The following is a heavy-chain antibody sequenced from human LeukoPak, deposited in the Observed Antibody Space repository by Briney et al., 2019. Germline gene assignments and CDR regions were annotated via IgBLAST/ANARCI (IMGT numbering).Heavy chain of an antibody. CDR2: ISYDGSNK. CDR1: GFTFSSYA. Sequence: PGGSLRLSCAASGFTFSSYAMHWVRQAPGKGLEWVAVISYDGSNKYYADSVKGRFTISRDNSKNTLYLQMNSLRAEDTAVYYCARGGSWGTFDSWGQGTLVTVSS. CDR3: ARGGSWGTFDS. D-gene: IGHD1-26*01. V-gene: IGHV3-30-3*01. J-gene: IGHJ4*02.